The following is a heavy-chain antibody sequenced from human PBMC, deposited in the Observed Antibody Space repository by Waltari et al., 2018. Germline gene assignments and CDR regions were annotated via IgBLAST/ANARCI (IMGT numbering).Heavy chain of an antibody. J-gene: IGHJ6*02. CDR3: AKGPYYGSAIGMDV. CDR1: GLTFSNFG. Sequence: EAQLLESGGGLVQPGGSLRLSCAASGLTFSNFGMSWVRQAPGKGLEWVSGFRGTGGSTSYADSVKGRFTISRDNSKNTLYLQMNSLRAEDSAVYYCAKGPYYGSAIGMDVWGQGTTVAVSS. D-gene: IGHD3-10*01. CDR2: FRGTGGST. V-gene: IGHV3-23*01.